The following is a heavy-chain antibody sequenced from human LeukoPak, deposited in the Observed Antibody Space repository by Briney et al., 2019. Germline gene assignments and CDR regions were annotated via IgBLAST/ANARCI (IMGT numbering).Heavy chain of an antibody. CDR3: ARDQGYSGYDFYFDY. V-gene: IGHV1-3*01. Sequence: VASVKLSCKASGYTFTSYAMHWVRQAPRHRLEWMGRINAGNTNTKYSQKLQGRVTITRDTSASTAYMELSSLRSQDTAVYYCARDQGYSGYDFYFDYWGQRTLVTVPA. CDR2: INAGNTNT. D-gene: IGHD5-12*01. CDR1: GYTFTSYA. J-gene: IGHJ4*02.